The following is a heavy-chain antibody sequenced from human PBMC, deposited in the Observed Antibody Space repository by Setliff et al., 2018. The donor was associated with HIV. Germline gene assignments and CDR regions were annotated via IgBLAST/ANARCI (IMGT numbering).Heavy chain of an antibody. Sequence: SETLSLTCTVSGGSISSSSYYWGWIRQPPGKGLEWIGSMYYSGSTYYNPSLKSRVTISVDTSGNQFSLKLSSVTAADTAVYYCARDGYSSSWYVISGSFDYWGQGILVTSPQ. J-gene: IGHJ4*02. CDR1: GGSISSSSYY. CDR3: ARDGYSSSWYVISGSFDY. V-gene: IGHV4-39*07. CDR2: MYYSGST. D-gene: IGHD6-13*01.